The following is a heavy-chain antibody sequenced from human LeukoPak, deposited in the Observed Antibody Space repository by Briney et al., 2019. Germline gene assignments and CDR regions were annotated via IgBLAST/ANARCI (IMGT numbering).Heavy chain of an antibody. CDR3: ARRLAKRMAFDP. CDR2: ISAYNGDT. CDR1: GHTFTNYH. D-gene: IGHD3-3*02. Sequence: ASVKVSCKASGHTFTNYHIHWVRQAPGQGLEWMGWISAYNGDTNYAQKLQGRVTMTTDTSTSTAYMELKSLRSDDTAVYYCARRLAKRMAFDPWGQGTLVTVSS. J-gene: IGHJ5*02. V-gene: IGHV1-18*01.